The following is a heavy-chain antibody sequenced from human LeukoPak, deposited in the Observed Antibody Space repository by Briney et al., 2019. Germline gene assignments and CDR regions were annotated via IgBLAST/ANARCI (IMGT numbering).Heavy chain of an antibody. V-gene: IGHV4-4*07. Sequence: SETLSLTCTVSGGSISSYYWSWIRQPAGKGLEWIGRIYTSGSTNYNPSLKSRVTISVDTSKNQFSLKLSSVTAADTAVYYCARTLSRKRIVVVTAILGGGVYYFDYWGQGTLVTVSS. J-gene: IGHJ4*02. CDR1: GGSISSYY. D-gene: IGHD2-21*02. CDR3: ARTLSRKRIVVVTAILGGGVYYFDY. CDR2: IYTSGST.